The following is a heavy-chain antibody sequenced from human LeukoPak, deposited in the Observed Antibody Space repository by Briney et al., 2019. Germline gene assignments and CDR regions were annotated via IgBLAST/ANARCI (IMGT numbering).Heavy chain of an antibody. CDR1: GLTFSSHT. CDR3: ATLSRAQRV. D-gene: IGHD6-25*01. CDR2: VTNGGIT. Sequence: GGSLRLSCAASGLTFSSHTMNWVRQAPGKGLEYISSVTNGGITYYADSVKGRFTISRDNSKNTLYLQMNNLRAEDTALYYCATLSRAQRVWGQGTLVTVSS. J-gene: IGHJ4*02. V-gene: IGHV3-23*01.